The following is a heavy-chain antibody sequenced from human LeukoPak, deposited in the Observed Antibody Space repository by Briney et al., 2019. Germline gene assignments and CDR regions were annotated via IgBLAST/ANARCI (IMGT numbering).Heavy chain of an antibody. J-gene: IGHJ4*02. CDR2: ISGSGGST. V-gene: IGHV3-23*01. D-gene: IGHD6-19*01. CDR3: AKRSAESSGYFNY. Sequence: GGSLRLSCAASGFTFSSYAMSWVRQAPGKGLELVSAISGSGGSTYYADSVKGRFTISRDNSKNTLYLQMNSLRAEDTAVYYCAKRSAESSGYFNYWGQGILVSVSS. CDR1: GFTFSSYA.